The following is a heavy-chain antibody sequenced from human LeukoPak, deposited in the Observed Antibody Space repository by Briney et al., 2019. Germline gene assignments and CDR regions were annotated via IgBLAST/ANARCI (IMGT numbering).Heavy chain of an antibody. J-gene: IGHJ1*01. V-gene: IGHV3-30*18. CDR3: AKDLLYYDSSGYYWH. CDR1: GFPFSSYG. Sequence: GGSLRLSCAASGFPFSSYGMHWVRPAPGKGLEWVAVISYDGSNKYYADSVKGRFTISRDNSKNTLYLQMNSLRAEDTAVYYCAKDLLYYDSSGYYWHWGQGTLVTVSS. CDR2: ISYDGSNK. D-gene: IGHD3-22*01.